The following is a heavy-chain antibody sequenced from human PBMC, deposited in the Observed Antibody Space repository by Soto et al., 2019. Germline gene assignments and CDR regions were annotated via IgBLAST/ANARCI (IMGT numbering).Heavy chain of an antibody. CDR1: GGSISSGGYS. CDR2: IYHSGST. CDR3: ARGNYYYYGMDV. V-gene: IGHV4-30-2*01. J-gene: IGHJ6*02. Sequence: PSETLSLTCAVSGGSISSGGYSWSWIRQPPGKGLEWIGYIYHSGSTYYNPSLKSRVTISVDGSKNQFSLKLSSVTAADTAVYYCARGNYYYYGMDVWGQGTTVTVSS.